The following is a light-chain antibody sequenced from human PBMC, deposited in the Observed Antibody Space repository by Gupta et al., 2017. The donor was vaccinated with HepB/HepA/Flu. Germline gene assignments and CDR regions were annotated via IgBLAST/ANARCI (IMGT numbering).Light chain of an antibody. V-gene: IGLV2-14*03. J-gene: IGLJ2*01. CDR1: SSDVGGYNY. Sequence: QSALTQPASVSGSPGQSITISCTGTSSDVGGYNYVSWYQQHPGKAPNLMIYAVSNRPSGVSNRFSGSKSGNTDSLTLSGLQTEDEADYDCNSYTTSSTHYVVFGGGTKLTVL. CDR3: NSYTTSSTHYVV. CDR2: AVS.